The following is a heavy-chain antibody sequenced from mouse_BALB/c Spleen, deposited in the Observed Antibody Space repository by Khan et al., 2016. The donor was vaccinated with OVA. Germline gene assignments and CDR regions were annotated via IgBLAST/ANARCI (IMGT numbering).Heavy chain of an antibody. CDR3: ARQPYYHYNIMDY. CDR1: GFSLTNYG. CDR2: IWSDGST. V-gene: IGHV2-6-1*01. J-gene: IGHJ4*01. Sequence: QMQLEESGPGLVAPSQSLSITCTISGFSLTNYGVHWVRQPPGKGLEWLVVIWSDGSTTYNSALKSRLTISKDNSESQVFLKMNSLQTGDTAMYFCARQPYYHYNIMDYWGQGTSVTVSS. D-gene: IGHD2-10*01.